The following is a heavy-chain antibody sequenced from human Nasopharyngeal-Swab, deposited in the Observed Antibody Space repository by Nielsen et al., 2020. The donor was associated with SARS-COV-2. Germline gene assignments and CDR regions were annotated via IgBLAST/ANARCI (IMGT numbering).Heavy chain of an antibody. Sequence: WIRQPPGKGLEWIGYIYYSGSTYYNPSLESRVTISVDTSKNQFSLKLSSVTAADTAVYYCARVFWGYCSSTSCSNYYYYYMDVWGKGTTVTVSS. J-gene: IGHJ6*03. V-gene: IGHV4-31*02. CDR2: IYYSGST. D-gene: IGHD2-2*01. CDR3: ARVFWGYCSSTSCSNYYYYYMDV.